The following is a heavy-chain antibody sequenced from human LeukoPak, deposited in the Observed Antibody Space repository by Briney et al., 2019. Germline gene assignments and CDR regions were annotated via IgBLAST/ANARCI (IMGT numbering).Heavy chain of an antibody. V-gene: IGHV3-7*01. J-gene: IGHJ4*02. CDR2: IKQDGSEK. Sequence: GGSLRLSCAASGFTFSSYWMSWVRQAPGKGLEWVANIKQDGSEKYYVDSVKGRFTISRDNAKNSLYLQMNSLRAEDTAVYYCARGSSGYDSSGYYYYFDYWGQGTLVTVSS. CDR3: ARGSSGYDSSGYYYYFDY. D-gene: IGHD3-22*01. CDR1: GFTFSSYW.